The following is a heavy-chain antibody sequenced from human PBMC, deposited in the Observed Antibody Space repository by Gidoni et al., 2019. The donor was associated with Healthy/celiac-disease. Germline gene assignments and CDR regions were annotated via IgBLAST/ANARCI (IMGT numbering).Heavy chain of an antibody. J-gene: IGHJ4*02. CDR1: GFTFRSYA. CDR2: ISYDGSNK. Sequence: QVQLVESGGGVVQPGRSLRLSCAASGFTFRSYAMHWVRQAPGKGLEWVAVISYDGSNKYYADSVKGRFTISRDNSKNTLYLQMNSLRAEDTAVYYCARGTNPDFWSGYYTYYFDYWGQGTLVTVSS. D-gene: IGHD3-3*01. V-gene: IGHV3-30-3*01. CDR3: ARGTNPDFWSGYYTYYFDY.